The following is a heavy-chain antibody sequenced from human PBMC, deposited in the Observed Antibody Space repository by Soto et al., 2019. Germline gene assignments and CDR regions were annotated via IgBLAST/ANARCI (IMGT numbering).Heavy chain of an antibody. CDR2: ISYDGSNK. V-gene: IGHV3-30*18. CDR3: AKDKLSSTDAFDS. CDR1: GFTFSNFG. J-gene: IGHJ3*02. Sequence: SLKISCAASGFTFSNFGMHWVRQAPGKGLEWVALISYDGSNKYYADSVKGRFTISRDTSKNTLYLQMSSLRAEDTAVYYCAKDKLSSTDAFDSWGQGTMVTVSS.